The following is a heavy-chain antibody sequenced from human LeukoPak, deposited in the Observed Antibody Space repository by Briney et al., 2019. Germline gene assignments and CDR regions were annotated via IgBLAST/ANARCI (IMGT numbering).Heavy chain of an antibody. CDR2: ISGSGGST. Sequence: PGGSLRLSCAASGFTFSSYAMSWVRQAPGKGLEWVSAISGSGGSTYYADSVKGRFTISRDNSKNTLYLQMNSLRAEDTAVYYCAKDYIVGATEARSYDYWGQGTLVTVSS. CDR1: GFTFSSYA. D-gene: IGHD1-26*01. V-gene: IGHV3-23*01. CDR3: AKDYIVGATEARSYDY. J-gene: IGHJ4*02.